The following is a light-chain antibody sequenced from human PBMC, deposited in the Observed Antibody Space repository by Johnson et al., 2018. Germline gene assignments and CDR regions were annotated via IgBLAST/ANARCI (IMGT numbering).Light chain of an antibody. CDR2: ENN. CDR3: GTWDSSLGGYV. CDR1: SSNIGNNY. J-gene: IGLJ1*01. Sequence: QPVLTQPPSVSAAPGQKVTISCSGSSSNIGNNYVSWYQQLPGTAPKLLIYENNKRPSGIPDRFSGSQSGTSATLGITGLQTGDEADYYCGTWDSSLGGYVFGTGTKVTVL. V-gene: IGLV1-51*02.